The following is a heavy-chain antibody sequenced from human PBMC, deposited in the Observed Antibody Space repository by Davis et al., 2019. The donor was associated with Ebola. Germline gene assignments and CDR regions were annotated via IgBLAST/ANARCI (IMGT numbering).Heavy chain of an antibody. V-gene: IGHV1-18*01. D-gene: IGHD2-21*01. CDR2: ISAYNGNT. CDR1: GYTFTSYG. J-gene: IGHJ5*02. CDR3: ARDIAIVIGGWFDP. Sequence: ASVKVSCKASGYTFTSYGISWVRQAPGQGLEWMGWISAYNGNTNYAQKLQGRVTMTTDTSTSTAYMELRSLRYDVTAVYYCARDIAIVIGGWFDPWGQGTLVTVSS.